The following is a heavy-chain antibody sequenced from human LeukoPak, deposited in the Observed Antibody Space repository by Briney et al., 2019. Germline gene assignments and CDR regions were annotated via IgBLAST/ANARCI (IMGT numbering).Heavy chain of an antibody. CDR3: ARDRLSSGYPGWFDP. V-gene: IGHV1-69*13. D-gene: IGHD3-22*01. CDR2: IIPIFGTA. CDR1: GGTFNSYG. J-gene: IGHJ5*02. Sequence: ASVKVSCKASGGTFNSYGISWVRQAPGQGLEWMGGIIPIFGTANYAQKFQGRVTITADESTSTAYMELSSLRSEDTAVYYCARDRLSSGYPGWFDPWGQGTLVTVSS.